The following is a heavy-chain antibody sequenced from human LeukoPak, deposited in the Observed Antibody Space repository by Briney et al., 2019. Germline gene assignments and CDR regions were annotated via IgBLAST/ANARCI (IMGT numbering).Heavy chain of an antibody. CDR1: GFTFSIYG. D-gene: IGHD3-10*01. CDR3: ARVEGRFYGSGSYRGFDY. V-gene: IGHV3-33*01. J-gene: IGHJ4*02. Sequence: GGSLKLSCAASGFTFSIYGMHWFRQAPGKGLYWLAVIWYDGSNKYYVDSVKGRFTISRDNSKNMLYLQMNSLRAEDTAVYYCARVEGRFYGSGSYRGFDYWGQGTLVTVSS. CDR2: IWYDGSNK.